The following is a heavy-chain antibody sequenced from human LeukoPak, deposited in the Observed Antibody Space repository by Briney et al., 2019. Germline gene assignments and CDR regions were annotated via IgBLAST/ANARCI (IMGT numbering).Heavy chain of an antibody. CDR2: IYHSGST. V-gene: IGHV4-30-2*01. D-gene: IGHD3-22*01. CDR1: GGSISSGGYS. CDR3: ARSADYYYDSSGYYQNWLDP. Sequence: SETLSLTCAVSGGSISSGGYSWSWIRQPPGKGLEWIGYIYHSGSTYYNPSLKSRVTISVDRSKNQFSLKLSSVTAADTAVYYCARSADYYYDSSGYYQNWLDPWGQGTLVTVSS. J-gene: IGHJ5*02.